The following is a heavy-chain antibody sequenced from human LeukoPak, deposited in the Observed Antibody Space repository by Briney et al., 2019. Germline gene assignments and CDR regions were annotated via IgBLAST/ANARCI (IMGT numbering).Heavy chain of an antibody. Sequence: SVKVSCKASGGTFSSYAISWVRQAPGQGLEWMGGIIPIFGTANYAQKFQGRVTITADESTSTAYMELSSLRSEDTAVYYCARDYGGNSAPFDYWGQGTLVTVSS. J-gene: IGHJ4*02. CDR2: IIPIFGTA. V-gene: IGHV1-69*13. D-gene: IGHD4-23*01. CDR1: GGTFSSYA. CDR3: ARDYGGNSAPFDY.